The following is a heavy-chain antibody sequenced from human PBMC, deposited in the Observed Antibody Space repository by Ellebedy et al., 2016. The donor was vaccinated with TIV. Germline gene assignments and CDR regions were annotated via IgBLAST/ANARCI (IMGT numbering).Heavy chain of an antibody. D-gene: IGHD3-3*01. V-gene: IGHV3-21*01. J-gene: IGHJ4*02. CDR3: APNPYYDFWSGYYGY. CDR2: ISSSSSYI. Sequence: GESLKISXAASGFTFSSYDMSWVRQAPGKGLEWVSSISSSSSYIYYADSVKGRFTISRDNAKNSLYLQMNSLRAEDTAVYYCAPNPYYDFWSGYYGYWGQGTLVTVSS. CDR1: GFTFSSYD.